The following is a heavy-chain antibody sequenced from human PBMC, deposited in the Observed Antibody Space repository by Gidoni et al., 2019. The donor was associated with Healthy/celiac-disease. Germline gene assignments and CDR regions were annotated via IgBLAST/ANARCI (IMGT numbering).Heavy chain of an antibody. CDR1: GGSISRGGYY. CDR2: IYYSGST. CDR3: ARVSGYYGSYAFDI. D-gene: IGHD3-22*01. V-gene: IGHV4-31*11. J-gene: IGHJ3*02. Sequence: QVQLQESGPGLVKPSQTLSLTCAVSGGSISRGGYYWSWIRQHPGKGLEWIGYIYYSGSTYYNPSLKSRVTISVDTSKNQFSLKLSSVTAADTAVYYCARVSGYYGSYAFDIWGQGTMVTVSS.